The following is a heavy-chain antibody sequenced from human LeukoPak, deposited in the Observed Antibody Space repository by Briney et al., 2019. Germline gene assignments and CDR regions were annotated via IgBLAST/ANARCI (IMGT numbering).Heavy chain of an antibody. CDR1: EFTFSNYW. Sequence: PGGSLRLSCAASEFTFSNYWMHWVRQAPGKGLVWVSRINSDGGSTNYADSMKGRFTISRDNAKNTLYLQMNSLRAEDTAVYYCARVVSGLLYYFDYWGQGTLVTVSS. CDR3: ARVVSGLLYYFDY. J-gene: IGHJ4*02. D-gene: IGHD3-10*01. V-gene: IGHV3-74*01. CDR2: INSDGGST.